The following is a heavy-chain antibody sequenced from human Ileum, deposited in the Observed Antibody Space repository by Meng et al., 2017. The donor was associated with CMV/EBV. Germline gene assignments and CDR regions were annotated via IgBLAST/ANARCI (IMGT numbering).Heavy chain of an antibody. J-gene: IGHJ4*02. Sequence: CKAPGYTFTSYDINWVRQATGQGLEWMGWMNPNSGNTGYAQKFQGRVTITRNTSISTAYMELSSLRSEDTAVYYCARAYSSSWSFDYWGQGTLVTVSS. CDR3: ARAYSSSWSFDY. V-gene: IGHV1-8*03. CDR2: MNPNSGNT. CDR1: GYTFTSYD. D-gene: IGHD6-13*01.